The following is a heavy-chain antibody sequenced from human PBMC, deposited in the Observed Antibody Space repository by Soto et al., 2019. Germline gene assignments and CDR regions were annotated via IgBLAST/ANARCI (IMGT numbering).Heavy chain of an antibody. D-gene: IGHD3-16*01. CDR3: ARGLGGQAIDY. V-gene: IGHV4-59*01. CDR2: IYYSGST. J-gene: IGHJ4*02. CDR1: GGSISSYY. Sequence: SETLSLTCTVSGGSISSYYWSWIRQPPGKGLEWIGYIYYSGSTNYNPSLKSRVTISVDTSKNQFSLKLSSVTAADTAVYYCARGLGGQAIDYWGQGTLVTVSS.